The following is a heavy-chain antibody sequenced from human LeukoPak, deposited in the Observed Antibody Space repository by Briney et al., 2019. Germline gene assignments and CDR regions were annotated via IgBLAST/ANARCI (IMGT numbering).Heavy chain of an antibody. CDR2: IYYSGTT. Sequence: SETLSLTCTVSGGSIRSYYWSWIRQPPGKGLEWIGSIYYSGTTNYNPSLKSRVTISVDTSKNQFSLKLSSVTAADTAVYYCARRYYSYYAMDVWGQGTLVTVSS. CDR3: ARRYYSYYAMDV. V-gene: IGHV4-59*01. J-gene: IGHJ6*02. CDR1: GGSIRSYY.